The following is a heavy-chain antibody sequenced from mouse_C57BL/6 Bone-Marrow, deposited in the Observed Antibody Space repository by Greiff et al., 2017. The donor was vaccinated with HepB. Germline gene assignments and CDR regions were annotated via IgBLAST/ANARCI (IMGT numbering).Heavy chain of an antibody. CDR1: GFTFSSYT. V-gene: IGHV5-9*01. CDR3: ARHDYGSSLFDY. Sequence: EVQLVESGGGLVKPGGSLKLSCAASGFTFSSYTMSWVRQTPEKRLEWVATISGGGGNTYYPDSVKGRFTISSDNAKNTLYLQMSSLRSEDTALYYCARHDYGSSLFDYWGQGTTLTVYS. D-gene: IGHD1-1*01. CDR2: ISGGGGNT. J-gene: IGHJ2*01.